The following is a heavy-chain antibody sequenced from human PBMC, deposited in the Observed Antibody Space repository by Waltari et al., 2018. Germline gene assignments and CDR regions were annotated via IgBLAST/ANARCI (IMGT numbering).Heavy chain of an antibody. V-gene: IGHV4-61*02. D-gene: IGHD3-9*01. Sequence: QVQLQESGPGLVKPSQTLSLTCPVSGGSISSGSYYWSWIRQPAGKGLEWIGRIYTSGSTNYNPSLKSRVTISVDTSKNQFSLKLSSVTAADTAVYYCARSGANYDILTGSFDYWGQGTLVTVSS. J-gene: IGHJ4*02. CDR1: GGSISSGSYY. CDR3: ARSGANYDILTGSFDY. CDR2: IYTSGST.